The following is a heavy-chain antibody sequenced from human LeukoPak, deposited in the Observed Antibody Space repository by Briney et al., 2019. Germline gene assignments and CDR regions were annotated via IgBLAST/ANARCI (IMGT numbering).Heavy chain of an antibody. V-gene: IGHV3-30*04. CDR3: ARDPHIVVVTATSLGYSDL. Sequence: GRSLRLSCAASGFTFSSYAMHWVRQAPGKGLEWVAVISYDGSNKYYADSVKGRFTISRDNSKNTLYLQMNSLRAEDTAVYYCARDPHIVVVTATSLGYSDLWGRGTLVTVSS. CDR2: ISYDGSNK. J-gene: IGHJ2*01. D-gene: IGHD2-21*02. CDR1: GFTFSSYA.